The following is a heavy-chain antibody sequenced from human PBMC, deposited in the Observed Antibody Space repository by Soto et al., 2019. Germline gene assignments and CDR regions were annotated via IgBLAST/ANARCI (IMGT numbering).Heavy chain of an antibody. V-gene: IGHV3-23*01. CDR1: GFTFRDFY. Sequence: PGGSLRLSCAASGFTFRDFYMSWVRQAPGKGLEWVSAISGSGGSTYYADSVKGRFTISRDNSKNTLYLQMNSLRAEDTAVYYCAKGGRDIVLVPAVPFDYWGQGTLVTVSS. J-gene: IGHJ4*02. D-gene: IGHD2-2*01. CDR3: AKGGRDIVLVPAVPFDY. CDR2: ISGSGGST.